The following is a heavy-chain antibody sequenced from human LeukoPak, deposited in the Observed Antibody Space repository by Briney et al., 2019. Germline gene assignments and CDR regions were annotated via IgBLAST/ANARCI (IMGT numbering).Heavy chain of an antibody. D-gene: IGHD3-3*01. V-gene: IGHV4-38-2*02. CDR2: IYHSGRT. Sequence: SETLSLTCAVSGYSLRFGYYWGWIRQPPRKGLEWIGSIYHSGRTFYNPSLKGRATISIDPSKNQFSLKLNSVTAADTAVYYCAREGTDYNFWSGSQDYWGQGTLVTVSS. CDR3: AREGTDYNFWSGSQDY. J-gene: IGHJ4*02. CDR1: GYSLRFGYY.